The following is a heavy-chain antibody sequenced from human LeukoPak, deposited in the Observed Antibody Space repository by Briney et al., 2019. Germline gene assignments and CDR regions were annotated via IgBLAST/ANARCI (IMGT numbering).Heavy chain of an antibody. CDR3: ARVAPDYYYYYMDV. V-gene: IGHV4-59*12. Sequence: SETLSLTCTVSGGSISSYYWSWIRQPPGKGLEWIGYIYYSGSTYYNPSLKSGVTISVDTSKNQFSLKLSSVTAADTAVYYCARVAPDYYYYYMDVWGKGTTVTVSS. CDR1: GGSISSYY. CDR2: IYYSGST. J-gene: IGHJ6*03.